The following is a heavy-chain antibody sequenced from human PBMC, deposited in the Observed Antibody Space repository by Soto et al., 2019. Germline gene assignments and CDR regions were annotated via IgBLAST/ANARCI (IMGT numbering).Heavy chain of an antibody. CDR2: IYPGDSQT. J-gene: IGHJ3*02. D-gene: IGHD6-19*01. CDR1: GYSFTNYW. Sequence: GEALKISCAASGYSFTNYWIGWVRQMPGKGLDWMGIIYPGDSQTRYSPSFQGQVTISADKSISTAYVQWSSLKASDTAMYYCVRLKGIAVAGIGSNTFDIWGQGTMVTVSS. CDR3: VRLKGIAVAGIGSNTFDI. V-gene: IGHV5-51*01.